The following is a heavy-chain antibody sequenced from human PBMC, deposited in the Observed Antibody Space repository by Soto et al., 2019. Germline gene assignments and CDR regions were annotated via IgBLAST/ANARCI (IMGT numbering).Heavy chain of an antibody. D-gene: IGHD6-19*01. J-gene: IGHJ3*02. CDR2: IWYDGSNK. CDR3: AKRFAYSSGLDGFDI. Sequence: QVQLVESGGGVVQPGRSLRLSCAASGFTFSSYGMHWVRQAPGKGLEWVAVIWYDGSNKYYADSVKGRFTISRDNSKNTLYLQMNSLRAEDTAVYYCAKRFAYSSGLDGFDIWGQGTMVTVSS. V-gene: IGHV3-33*06. CDR1: GFTFSSYG.